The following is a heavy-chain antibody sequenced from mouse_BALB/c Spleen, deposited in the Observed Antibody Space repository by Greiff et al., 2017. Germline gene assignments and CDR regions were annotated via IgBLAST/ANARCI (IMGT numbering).Heavy chain of an antibody. Sequence: EVQLVESGGGLVQPGGSRKLSCAASGFTFSSFGMHWVRQAPEKGLEWVAYISSGSSTIYYADTVKGRFTISRDNPKNTLFLQMTSLRSEDTAMYYCARSGLRLWAMDYWGQGTSVTVSS. V-gene: IGHV5-17*02. CDR3: ARSGLRLWAMDY. CDR1: GFTFSSFG. D-gene: IGHD2-2*01. J-gene: IGHJ4*01. CDR2: ISSGSSTI.